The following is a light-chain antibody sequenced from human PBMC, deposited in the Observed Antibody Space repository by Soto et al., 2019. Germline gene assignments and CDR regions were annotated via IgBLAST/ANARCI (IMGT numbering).Light chain of an antibody. Sequence: LPRSANKLRSWWGERATLSCRASQSVSSSYLAWYQQKPGQAPRLLIYGASSRATGIPDRFSGSGPGTEYTLAASTRQPEGSAVYFCQQHNTWAFTYAAGTKVDIK. V-gene: IGKV3D-20*02. J-gene: IGKJ3*01. CDR3: QQHNTWAFT. CDR2: GAS. CDR1: QSVSSSY.